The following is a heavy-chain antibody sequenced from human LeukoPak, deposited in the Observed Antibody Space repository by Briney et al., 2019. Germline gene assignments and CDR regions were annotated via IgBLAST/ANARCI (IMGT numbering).Heavy chain of an antibody. V-gene: IGHV4-39*01. CDR3: ARHYSSSWYYYYYGMDV. J-gene: IGHJ6*02. CDR2: IYYSGST. D-gene: IGHD6-13*01. Sequence: SETLSLTRTVSGGSISSSSYYWGWMRQPPGKGREWIGSIYYSGSTYYNPSLKSRVTISVDTSKNQFSLKLSSVTAADTAVYYCARHYSSSWYYYYYGMDVWGQGTTVTVSS. CDR1: GGSISSSSYY.